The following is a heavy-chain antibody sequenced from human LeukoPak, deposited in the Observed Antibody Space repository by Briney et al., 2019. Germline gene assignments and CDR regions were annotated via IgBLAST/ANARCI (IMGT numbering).Heavy chain of an antibody. CDR2: IKQDGSDK. J-gene: IGHJ1*01. D-gene: IGHD3-22*01. V-gene: IGHV3-7*03. CDR3: ARDPWAGISGFPLHH. Sequence: PGGSLRLSCAASGFTFSRYWMSWVRQTPEKGLECVANIKQDGSDKFYVDSVRGRFTISRDNAKNSLYLQMNSRRVEDTALYYCARDPWAGISGFPLHHWGQGTLVTVSS. CDR1: GFTFSRYW.